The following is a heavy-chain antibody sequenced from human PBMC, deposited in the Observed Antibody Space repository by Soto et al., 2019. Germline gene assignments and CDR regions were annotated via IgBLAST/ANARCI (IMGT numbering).Heavy chain of an antibody. CDR1: GFTFSSYG. D-gene: IGHD5-12*01. J-gene: IGHJ4*02. CDR2: IWYDGSNK. CDR3: ARDWGRDGYNGIDY. V-gene: IGHV3-33*01. Sequence: QVQLVESGGGVVQPGRSLRLSCAASGFTFSSYGMHWVRQAPGKGLEWVAVIWYDGSNKYYADSVKGRFTISRDNSKNTLYLQMNSLRAEDTAVYYCARDWGRDGYNGIDYWGQGTLVTVSS.